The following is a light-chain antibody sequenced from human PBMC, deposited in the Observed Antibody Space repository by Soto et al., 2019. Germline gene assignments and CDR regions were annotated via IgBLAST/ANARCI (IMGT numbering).Light chain of an antibody. V-gene: IGKV3-15*01. Sequence: EIVMAQSPASLSVSPGERATLSCRASQSVSSNLAWYQQKPGQAPSLLIYGASTRATGIPARFSGSGSGTEFTLTINSLQSEDCAVYYCQQYGNWPPITFGQGTRLEIK. CDR3: QQYGNWPPIT. CDR1: QSVSSN. J-gene: IGKJ5*01. CDR2: GAS.